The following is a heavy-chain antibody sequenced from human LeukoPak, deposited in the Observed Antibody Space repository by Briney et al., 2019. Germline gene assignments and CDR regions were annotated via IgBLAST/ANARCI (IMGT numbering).Heavy chain of an antibody. CDR2: IHYTGST. D-gene: IGHD3-22*01. CDR1: GDSISSSSYY. CDR3: ARYWGPYDNSGAYFDY. J-gene: IGHJ4*02. V-gene: IGHV4-39*01. Sequence: SETLSLTCTVSGDSISSSSYYWVWLRQPPGKGLEWIATIHYTGSTYYNPSLKSRVTISVDTSKNQFSLKLSSVTAADTAMYYCARYWGPYDNSGAYFDYWGQGTLVTVSS.